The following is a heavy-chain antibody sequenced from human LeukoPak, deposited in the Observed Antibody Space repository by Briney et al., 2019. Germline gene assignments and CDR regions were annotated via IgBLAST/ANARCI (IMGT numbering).Heavy chain of an antibody. CDR3: ARVGYTGWNWGLHY. V-gene: IGHV1-46*01. CDR1: GHTFTSYY. J-gene: IGHJ4*02. CDR2: ITPSGGNT. D-gene: IGHD5-24*01. Sequence: ASVKVPCKASGHTFTSYYFNWVRQAPGQGLNWMGVITPSGGNTIYAQKFQGRLTMSRDTSTTTVYMELSSLTSEDTAVYYCARVGYTGWNWGLHYWGQGTLVTVSS.